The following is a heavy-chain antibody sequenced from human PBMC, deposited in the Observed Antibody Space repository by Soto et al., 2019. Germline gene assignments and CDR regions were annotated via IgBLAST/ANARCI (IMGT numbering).Heavy chain of an antibody. J-gene: IGHJ5*02. Sequence: VASVKVSCKASGGTFSSYAISWVRQAPGQGLEWMGGIIPIFGTANYAQKFQGRVTITADESTSTAYMELSSLRSEDTAVYYCAREMRSTMLRGAIICWSDTCGQGTMVAVSS. V-gene: IGHV1-69*13. CDR2: IIPIFGTA. CDR1: GGTFSSYA. CDR3: AREMRSTMLRGAIICWSDT. D-gene: IGHD3-10*01.